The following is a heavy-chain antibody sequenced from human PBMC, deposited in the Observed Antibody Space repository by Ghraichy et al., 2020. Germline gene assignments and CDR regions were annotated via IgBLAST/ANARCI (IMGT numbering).Heavy chain of an antibody. CDR1: EYSFTDDW. J-gene: IGHJ4*02. CDR2: IYSGDSDT. V-gene: IGHV5-51*01. CDR3: ARHEDFWSGYYDF. Sequence: GESRNISCQGSEYSFTDDWIAWVRQRPGKGLEWMGIIYSGDSDTKYNPSFQGQVTFSLDKSINSAYLEWTSLKASDTAIYYCARHEDFWSGYYDFWGQGTRVTVSS. D-gene: IGHD3-3*01.